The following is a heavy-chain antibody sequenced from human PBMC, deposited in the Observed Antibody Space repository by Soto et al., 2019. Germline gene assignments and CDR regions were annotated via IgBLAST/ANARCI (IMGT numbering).Heavy chain of an antibody. CDR1: GGSISSGGYY. D-gene: IGHD2-2*01. Sequence: SETLSLTCTVSGGSISSGGYYWSWIRQHPGKGLEWIGYIYYSGSTYYNPSLKSRVTISVDTSKNQFSLKLSSVTAADTAVYYCARVEEAAVPAAHYFDYWGQGTLVTVSS. V-gene: IGHV4-31*03. CDR2: IYYSGST. CDR3: ARVEEAAVPAAHYFDY. J-gene: IGHJ4*02.